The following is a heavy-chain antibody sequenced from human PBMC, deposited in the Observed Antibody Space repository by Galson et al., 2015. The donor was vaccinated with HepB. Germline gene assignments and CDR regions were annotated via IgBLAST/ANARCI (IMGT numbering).Heavy chain of an antibody. CDR3: ARHSWEPTYYYYMDV. CDR1: GYSFTSYW. V-gene: IGHV5-51*01. D-gene: IGHD1-26*01. Sequence: QSGAEVKKPGESLKISCKGSGYSFTSYWIGWVRQMPGKGLEWMGIIYPGDSDTRYSPSFQGQVTISADKSISTAYLQWSSLKASDTAMYYCARHSWEPTYYYYMDVWGKGTTVTVSS. J-gene: IGHJ6*03. CDR2: IYPGDSDT.